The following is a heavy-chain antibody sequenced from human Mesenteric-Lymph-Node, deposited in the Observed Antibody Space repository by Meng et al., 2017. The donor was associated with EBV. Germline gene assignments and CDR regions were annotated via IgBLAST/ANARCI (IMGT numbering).Heavy chain of an antibody. D-gene: IGHD5-12*01. J-gene: IGHJ4*02. CDR2: IDGGGSST. CDR1: GFTFSNNW. CDR3: ARAEFSGPSLVY. Sequence: EVQLVESGGGLVQPGGSLRLSCTGSGFTFSNNWMNWVRQAPGKGLVWVSRIDGGGSSTSYADSVKGRFTISRDNAKNTLYLQMNSLRAEDTAVYYCARAEFSGPSLVYWGQGTLVTVSS. V-gene: IGHV3-74*01.